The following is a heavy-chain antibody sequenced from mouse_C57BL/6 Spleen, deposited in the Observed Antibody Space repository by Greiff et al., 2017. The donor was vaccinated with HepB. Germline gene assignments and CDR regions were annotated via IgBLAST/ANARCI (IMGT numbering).Heavy chain of an antibody. CDR3: ARGNGRGFAY. CDR2: ISDGGSYT. J-gene: IGHJ3*01. V-gene: IGHV5-4*03. CDR1: GFTFSSYA. Sequence: DVMLVESGGGLVKPGGSLKLSCAASGFTFSSYAMSWVRQTPEKRLEWVATISDGGSYTYYPDNVKGRFTISRDNAKNNLYLQMSHLKSEDTAMYYCARGNGRGFAYWGQGTLVTVSA. D-gene: IGHD2-1*01.